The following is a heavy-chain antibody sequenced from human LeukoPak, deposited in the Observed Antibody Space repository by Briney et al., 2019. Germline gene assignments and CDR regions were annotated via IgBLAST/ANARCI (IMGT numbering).Heavy chain of an antibody. V-gene: IGHV4-59*08. CDR1: GGSISSYY. D-gene: IGHD2-15*01. Sequence: PSETLSLTCTVSGGSISSYYWSWIRQPPGKGLEWIGYIYYSGSTNYNPSLKSRVTISVDTSKNQFSLKLSSVTAADTAVYYRARSRAPRYCSGGSCYEGQYNWFDPWGQGTLVTVSS. J-gene: IGHJ5*02. CDR3: ARSRAPRYCSGGSCYEGQYNWFDP. CDR2: IYYSGST.